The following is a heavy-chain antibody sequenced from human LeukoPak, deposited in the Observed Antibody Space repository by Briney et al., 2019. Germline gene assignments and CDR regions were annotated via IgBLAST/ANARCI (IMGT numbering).Heavy chain of an antibody. CDR3: ARGGYCSGGSCYGGYLMGIDY. D-gene: IGHD2-15*01. CDR1: GGTFSSYA. Sequence: GASVKVSCKASGGTFSSYAISWVRQAPGQGLEWMGRIIPILGIANYAQKFQGRVTITADKSTSTAYMELSSLRSEDTAVYYCARGGYCSGGSCYGGYLMGIDYWGQGTLVTVSS. J-gene: IGHJ4*02. V-gene: IGHV1-69*04. CDR2: IIPILGIA.